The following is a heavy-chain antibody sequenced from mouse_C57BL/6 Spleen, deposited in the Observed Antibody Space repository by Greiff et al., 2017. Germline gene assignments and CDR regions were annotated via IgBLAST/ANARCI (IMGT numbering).Heavy chain of an antibody. V-gene: IGHV3-6*01. Sequence: VQLKESGPGLVKPSQSLSLTCSVTGYSITSGYYWNWIRQFPGNKLEWMGYISYDGSNNYNPSLKNRISITRDTSKNQFFLKLNSVTTEDTATYYCARDGGNYEGAMDYWGQGTSVTGAS. D-gene: IGHD1-1*01. CDR1: GYSITSGYY. CDR2: ISYDGSN. J-gene: IGHJ4*01. CDR3: ARDGGNYEGAMDY.